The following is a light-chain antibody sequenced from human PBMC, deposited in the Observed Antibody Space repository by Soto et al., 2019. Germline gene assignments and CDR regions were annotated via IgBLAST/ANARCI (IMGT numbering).Light chain of an antibody. J-gene: IGKJ1*01. Sequence: EIVMTQSPATLSVSPGERATLSGRASQSVSSNLAWYQQKPGQAPRLLIYGASTRATGIPARFSGSGSGTEFTLTISSLQSEDFAVYYCQQYNNWRTFGQGTKVDIK. CDR2: GAS. V-gene: IGKV3-15*01. CDR1: QSVSSN. CDR3: QQYNNWRT.